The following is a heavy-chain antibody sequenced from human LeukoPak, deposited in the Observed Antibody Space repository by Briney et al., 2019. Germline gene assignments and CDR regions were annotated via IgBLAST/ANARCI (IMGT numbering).Heavy chain of an antibody. CDR2: INHSGST. CDR1: GGSISSGSYY. CDR3: ARGPDSSGWYRTRGKNYFDY. Sequence: SETLSLTCTVSGGSISSGSYYWSWIRQPPGKGLEWIGEINHSGSTNYNPSLKSRVTISVDTSKNQFSLKLSSVTAADTAVYYCARGPDSSGWYRTRGKNYFDYWGQGTLVTVSS. J-gene: IGHJ4*02. V-gene: IGHV4-39*07. D-gene: IGHD6-19*01.